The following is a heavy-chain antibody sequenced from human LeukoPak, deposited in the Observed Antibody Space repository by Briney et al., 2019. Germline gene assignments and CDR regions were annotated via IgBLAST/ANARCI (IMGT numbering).Heavy chain of an antibody. V-gene: IGHV3-7*01. CDR1: GFTFTNHW. CDR3: ARDRDSRNWFDP. CDR2: MNPDGSHK. Sequence: GGSLRLSCAASGFTFTNHWMTWVRQAPGKGLEWVANMNPDGSHKYYKDFVEGRFTISRDNAKESLFLQMNNLRAEDTAVYFCARDRDSRNWFDPWGQGTLVIVSS. J-gene: IGHJ5*02. D-gene: IGHD2-21*01.